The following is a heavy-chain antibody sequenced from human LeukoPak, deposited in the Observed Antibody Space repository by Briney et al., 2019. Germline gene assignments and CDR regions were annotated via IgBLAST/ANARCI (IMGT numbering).Heavy chain of an antibody. CDR3: ARDVTSGGGNWFDP. V-gene: IGHV1-46*01. D-gene: IGHD1-26*01. Sequence: ASVKVSGKASGYTFTTYYMHWVRQAPGQGVEWMGIIDPSDGSTTYAQNFQGRVTMTRDTSTSTVYMELSSLRSEDTAVYYCARDVTSGGGNWFDPWGQGTLVTVSS. CDR2: IDPSDGST. CDR1: GYTFTTYY. J-gene: IGHJ5*02.